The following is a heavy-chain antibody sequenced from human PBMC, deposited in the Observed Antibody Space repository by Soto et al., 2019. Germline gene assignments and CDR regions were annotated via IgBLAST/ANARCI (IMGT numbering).Heavy chain of an antibody. CDR2: IYSGGST. J-gene: IGHJ6*02. CDR1: GFTVSSNY. Sequence: PGGSLRLSCAASGFTVSSNYMSWVRQAPGKGLEWVSVIYSGGSTYYADSVKGRFTISRHNSKNTLYLQMNSLRAEDTAVYYCAKGAPAAISYYYGMDVWGQGTTVTVS. D-gene: IGHD2-2*02. V-gene: IGHV3-53*01. CDR3: AKGAPAAISYYYGMDV.